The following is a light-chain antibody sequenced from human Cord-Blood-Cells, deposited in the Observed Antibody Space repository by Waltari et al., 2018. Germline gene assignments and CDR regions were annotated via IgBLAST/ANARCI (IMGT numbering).Light chain of an antibody. CDR2: GTS. V-gene: IGLV1-40*01. CDR3: QSYDSSLSGYV. J-gene: IGLJ1*01. CDR1: SSNIGAGYD. Sequence: QSVLTQPPSVSGAPGQRVTISCTGSSSNIGAGYDVHWYQQLPVTAPKLLIYGTSNRPSGVPDRFSGSKSGTSASLAITGLQAEDEADYYCQSYDSSLSGYVFGTGTKVTVL.